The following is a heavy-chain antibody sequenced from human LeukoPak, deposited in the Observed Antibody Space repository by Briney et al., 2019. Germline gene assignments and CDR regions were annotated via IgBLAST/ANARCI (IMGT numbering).Heavy chain of an antibody. V-gene: IGHV3-21*01. CDR1: GFTFSSYS. D-gene: IGHD3-9*01. J-gene: IGHJ4*02. CDR3: AKFRLSNYEILTGYYYYFDY. CDR2: IAGSGGYI. Sequence: PGGSLRLSCAASGFTFSSYSMIWVRQAPGKGLEWVSSIAGSGGYIYYADSVKGRFTISRDNAKNLLYLQMNSLRAEDTAVYYCAKFRLSNYEILTGYYYYFDYWGQGALVTVSS.